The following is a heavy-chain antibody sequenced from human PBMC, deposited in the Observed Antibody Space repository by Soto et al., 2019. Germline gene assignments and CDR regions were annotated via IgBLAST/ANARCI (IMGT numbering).Heavy chain of an antibody. Sequence: SETLSLTCAVSGGSISSGGYSWSWIRQPPGKGLEWIGYIYHSGSTYYNPSLKSRVTISVDRSKNQFSLKLSSVTAADTAVYYCARAKTDYYDSSGYYYGPLDYWGQGTLVTVSS. V-gene: IGHV4-30-2*01. CDR3: ARAKTDYYDSSGYYYGPLDY. CDR1: GGSISSGGYS. CDR2: IYHSGST. D-gene: IGHD3-22*01. J-gene: IGHJ4*02.